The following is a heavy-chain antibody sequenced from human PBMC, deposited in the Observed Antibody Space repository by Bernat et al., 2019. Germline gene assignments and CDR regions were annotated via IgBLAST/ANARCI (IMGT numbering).Heavy chain of an antibody. D-gene: IGHD3-16*01. CDR2: ISAYNGNR. CDR3: ARGGGVTPFDY. CDR1: GYTFTNYA. Sequence: QVQLVQSGAEVKKPGASVKVSCKASGYTFTNYAVTWVRQAPGQGLEWMGWISAYNGNRNYAQNFQGRVTRTTDTSTNTAYMELRSLRSDDTALYYCARGGGVTPFDYWGQGALVTVSS. V-gene: IGHV1-18*01. J-gene: IGHJ4*02.